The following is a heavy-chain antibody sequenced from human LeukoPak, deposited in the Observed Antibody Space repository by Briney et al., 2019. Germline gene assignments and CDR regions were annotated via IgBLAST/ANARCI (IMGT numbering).Heavy chain of an antibody. CDR1: GVPFSSYH. V-gene: IGHV3-11*06. J-gene: IGHJ3*01. D-gene: IGHD3-16*01. CDR3: ARETFYAFDF. CDR2: VTIDSSHT. Sequence: KAGGSLRLSCAASGVPFSSYHMRWIRQAPGKGREWVSSVTIDSSHTNYADSVEGRVTLSRDNAKNSLYLQMNSLRAEDTAVYYCARETFYAFDFWGQGAMVIVSS.